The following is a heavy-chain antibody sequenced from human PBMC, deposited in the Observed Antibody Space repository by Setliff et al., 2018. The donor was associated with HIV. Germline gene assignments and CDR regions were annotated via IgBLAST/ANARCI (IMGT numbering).Heavy chain of an antibody. V-gene: IGHV4-4*09. D-gene: IGHD6-13*01. CDR3: ARSPSYRSSWEYYFDY. J-gene: IGHJ4*02. CDR2: IYTSRGT. CDR1: GDSISNYF. Sequence: SETLSLTCSVSGDSISNYFWTWIRQTPGKGLEWIGYIYTSRGTNYNHSLRTRVIISVDTSNQFSLKLSSVTAADAAVYYCARSPSYRSSWEYYFDYWGQGILVTVSS.